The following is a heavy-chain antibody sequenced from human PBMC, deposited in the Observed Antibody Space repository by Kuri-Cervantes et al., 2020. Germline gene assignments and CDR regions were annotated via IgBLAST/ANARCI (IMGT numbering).Heavy chain of an antibody. CDR1: GFTFSSYW. CDR2: IKQDGSEK. D-gene: IGHD3-10*01. CDR3: AKDYGSGSYLSDY. J-gene: IGHJ4*02. Sequence: GESLKISCAASGFTFSSYWMSWVRQAPGKGLEWVANIKQDGSEKYYVDSVKGRFTISRDNAKNSLYLQMNSLRAEDTAVYYCAKDYGSGSYLSDYWGQGTLVTVSS. V-gene: IGHV3-7*03.